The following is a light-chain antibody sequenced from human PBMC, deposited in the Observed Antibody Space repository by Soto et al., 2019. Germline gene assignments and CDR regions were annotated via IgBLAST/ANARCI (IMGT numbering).Light chain of an antibody. Sequence: QSVLTQPPSVSGAPGQRVTISCTGSSSNTGAGYDVHWYQQLPGTAPKLLIYGNSNRPSGVPDRFSGSKSGTSASLAITGLQAEDEADYYCQCYDSSLSVLFGGGTKVTVL. CDR2: GNS. CDR3: QCYDSSLSVL. V-gene: IGLV1-40*01. J-gene: IGLJ2*01. CDR1: SSNTGAGYD.